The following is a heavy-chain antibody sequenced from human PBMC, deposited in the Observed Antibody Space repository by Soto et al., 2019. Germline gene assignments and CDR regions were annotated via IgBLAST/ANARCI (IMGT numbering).Heavy chain of an antibody. D-gene: IGHD3-10*01. Sequence: ETLRLSCAASGFTFSSYSMNWVRQAPGKGLEWVSSISSSSSYIYYADSVKGRFTISRDNAKNSLYLQMNSLRAEDTAVYYCARRLLGRGTKENYYYYYGMDVWGQGTTVTVSS. J-gene: IGHJ6*02. CDR3: ARRLLGRGTKENYYYYYGMDV. V-gene: IGHV3-21*04. CDR1: GFTFSSYS. CDR2: ISSSSSYI.